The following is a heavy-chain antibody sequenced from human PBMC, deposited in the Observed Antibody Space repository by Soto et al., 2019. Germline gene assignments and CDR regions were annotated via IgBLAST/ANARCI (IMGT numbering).Heavy chain of an antibody. CDR2: IYDGGST. V-gene: IGHV4-30-4*01. Sequence: QVQLQESGPGLVKPSETLSLTCTVSGGSISNVNYCWSWIRQSPDKGLEWIGHIYDGGSTYNNPSLKSRVTISVDTSKNQFSLKLSSVSAADTXXXXXXXXXXXDKVDYWGQGTLVTVSS. CDR1: GGSISNVNYC. J-gene: IGHJ4*02. CDR3: XXXXXXDKVDY.